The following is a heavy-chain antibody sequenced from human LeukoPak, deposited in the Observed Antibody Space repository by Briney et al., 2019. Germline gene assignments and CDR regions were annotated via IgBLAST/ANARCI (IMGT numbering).Heavy chain of an antibody. CDR3: AKDPKISDFWSGYPGYFDY. J-gene: IGHJ4*02. D-gene: IGHD3-3*01. CDR1: GFTFSSYG. V-gene: IGHV3-30*02. CDR2: IRYDGSNK. Sequence: SGGSLRLSCAASGFTFSSYGMHWVRQAPGKGLEWVAFIRYDGSNKYYADSVKGRFTISRDNSKNTLYLQMNSLRAEDTAVYYCAKDPKISDFWSGYPGYFDYWGQGTLVTVSS.